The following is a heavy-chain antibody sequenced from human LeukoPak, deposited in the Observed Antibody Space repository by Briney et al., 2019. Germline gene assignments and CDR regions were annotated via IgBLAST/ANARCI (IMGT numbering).Heavy chain of an antibody. CDR3: AKDDVRITPRTPSYYMDV. V-gene: IGHV3-74*01. CDR2: INSDGSST. Sequence: GGSLRLSCAASGFTFSSYWMHWVRQAPGKGLVWVSRINSDGSSTSYADSVKGRFTISRDNAKNTLYLQMNSLRAEDTAVYYCAKDDVRITPRTPSYYMDVWGKGTTVTISS. CDR1: GFTFSSYW. J-gene: IGHJ6*03. D-gene: IGHD4-23*01.